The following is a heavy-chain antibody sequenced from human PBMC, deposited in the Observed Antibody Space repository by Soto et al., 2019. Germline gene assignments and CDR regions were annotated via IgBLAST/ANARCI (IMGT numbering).Heavy chain of an antibody. Sequence: PVGSLRLSCAASGFTFSSYGMHWVRQAPGKGLEWVAVIWYDGSNKYYADSVKGRFTISRDNSKNTLYLQMNSLRAEDTAVYYCARERSRYYYYYGMDVWGQGTTVTVSS. CDR3: ARERSRYYYYYGMDV. J-gene: IGHJ6*02. V-gene: IGHV3-33*01. CDR2: IWYDGSNK. CDR1: GFTFSSYG.